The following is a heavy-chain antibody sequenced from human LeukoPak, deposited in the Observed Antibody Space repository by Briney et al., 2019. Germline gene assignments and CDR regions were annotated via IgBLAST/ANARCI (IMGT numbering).Heavy chain of an antibody. D-gene: IGHD3-10*01. V-gene: IGHV3-23*01. CDR2: ISGSGVTT. CDR1: GFTFSSYA. Sequence: GGSLRLSCAASGFTFSSYAMSWVRQAPGKGLEWVSAISGSGVTTYYADSVKGRFAISRDNSKNTLYLQMNSLRAEDTALYYCAKDRDYYLVGFFDYWGQGTLVTVSS. CDR3: AKDRDYYLVGFFDY. J-gene: IGHJ4*02.